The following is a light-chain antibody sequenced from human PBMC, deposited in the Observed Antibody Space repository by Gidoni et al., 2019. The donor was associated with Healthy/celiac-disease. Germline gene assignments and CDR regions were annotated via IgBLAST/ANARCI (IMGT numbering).Light chain of an antibody. CDR2: KAS. CDR1: QRISSW. Sequence: DIQMTQSPSTLSASVGDRVTITCRASQRISSWLAWYQQKPGKAPKLLIYKASSFESGVPSRFSGSGSGTEFTLTISSLQPDDFATYYCQQYNSYRYSFGQGTKLEIK. J-gene: IGKJ2*03. CDR3: QQYNSYRYS. V-gene: IGKV1-5*03.